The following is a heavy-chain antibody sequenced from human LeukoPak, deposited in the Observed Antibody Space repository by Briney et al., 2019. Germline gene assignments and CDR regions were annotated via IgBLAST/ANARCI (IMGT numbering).Heavy chain of an antibody. CDR2: IIPIFGTA. CDR3: ARDRKWLFSGGYHYYYMDV. Sequence: SVKVACKASGGTFSSYAISWVRQAPGQGLEWMGGIIPIFGTANYAQKFQGRVTITADESTSTAYMELSSLRSEDTAVYYCARDRKWLFSGGYHYYYMDVWGKGTTVTVSS. D-gene: IGHD3-22*01. J-gene: IGHJ6*03. CDR1: GGTFSSYA. V-gene: IGHV1-69*13.